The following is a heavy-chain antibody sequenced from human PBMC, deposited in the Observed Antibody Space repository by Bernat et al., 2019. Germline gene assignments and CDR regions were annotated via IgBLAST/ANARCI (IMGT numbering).Heavy chain of an antibody. D-gene: IGHD5-24*01. CDR2: IYYSGST. CDR3: AGQRGGYKMVEYYYYYYMDV. V-gene: IGHV4-39*01. CDR1: GGSISSSSYY. Sequence: QLQLQESGPGLVKPSETLSLTYTVPGGSISSSSYYWGWIRQPPGKGLEWIGSIYYSGSTYYNPSLKSRVTISVETAKSRFCMKLRSVAAADTAVYCCAGQRGGYKMVEYYYYYYMDVWGEGTAVTVSS. J-gene: IGHJ6*03.